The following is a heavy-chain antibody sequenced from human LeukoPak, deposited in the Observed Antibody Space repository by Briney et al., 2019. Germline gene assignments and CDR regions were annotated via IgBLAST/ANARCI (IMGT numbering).Heavy chain of an antibody. CDR3: ARMEKFYYGSGGFSPPLMDV. CDR1: GFTFSSYT. D-gene: IGHD3-10*01. V-gene: IGHV3-23*01. Sequence: GGSLRLSCTASGFTFSSYTMTWVRQAPGKGLKWVSTITTGDGNTYYADSVKGRFTVSRDDSKNTLYLQMNSLRAEDTAVYYCARMEKFYYGSGGFSPPLMDVWGQGTTVIVSS. CDR2: ITTGDGNT. J-gene: IGHJ6*02.